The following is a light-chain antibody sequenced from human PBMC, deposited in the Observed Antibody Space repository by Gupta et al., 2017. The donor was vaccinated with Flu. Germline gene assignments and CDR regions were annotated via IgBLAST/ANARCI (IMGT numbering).Light chain of an antibody. V-gene: IGLV1-51*01. J-gene: IGLJ3*02. Sequence: QSVLTPPLSVSAAPGPQVTISCSGISSSLGHNYGSWYQHLPGEAPKLLMYDNTKRPSGIPDRFSGSKSGNSATLTISGLQTGEEAEYYCGKWDGRLGTGVFGGGTKLTVL. CDR3: GKWDGRLGTGV. CDR1: SSSLGHNY. CDR2: DNT.